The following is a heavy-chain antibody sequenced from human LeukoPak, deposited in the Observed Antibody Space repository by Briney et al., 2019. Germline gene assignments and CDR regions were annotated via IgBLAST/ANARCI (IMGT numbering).Heavy chain of an antibody. D-gene: IGHD1-14*01. J-gene: IGHJ4*02. Sequence: GGSLRLSCAASGFTFSSYSMNWVRQAPGKGLEWVSYISSSSSTIYYADSVKGRFTISRDNAKNSLYLQMNSLRAEDTAVYYCAREKYNRNSPPFDYWGQGTLVTVSS. CDR3: AREKYNRNSPPFDY. V-gene: IGHV3-48*01. CDR1: GFTFSSYS. CDR2: ISSSSSTI.